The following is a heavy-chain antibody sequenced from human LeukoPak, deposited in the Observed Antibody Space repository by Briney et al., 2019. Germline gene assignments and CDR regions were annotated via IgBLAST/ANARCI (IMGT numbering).Heavy chain of an antibody. CDR2: IIPIFGTA. D-gene: IGHD2-2*01. Sequence: SVKVSFKASGGTFSSYAISWVRQAPGQGLEWMGGIIPIFGTANYAQKFQGRVTITADESTSTAYMELSSLRSEDTAVCYCARGKVVPAAGPVDYWGQGTLVTVSS. J-gene: IGHJ4*02. CDR3: ARGKVVPAAGPVDY. CDR1: GGTFSSYA. V-gene: IGHV1-69*13.